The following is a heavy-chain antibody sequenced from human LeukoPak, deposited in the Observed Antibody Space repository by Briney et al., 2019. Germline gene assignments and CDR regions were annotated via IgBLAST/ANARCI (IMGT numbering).Heavy chain of an antibody. CDR1: GYTLTELS. J-gene: IGHJ3*02. V-gene: IGHV1-24*01. D-gene: IGHD3-10*01. Sequence: ASVKVSRKVSGYTLTELSMHWVRQAPGKGLEWMGGFDPEDGETIYAQKFQGRVTMTEDTSTDTAYMELSSLRSEDTAVYYCATSYYGSGSYYSHAFDIWGQGTMVTVSS. CDR2: FDPEDGET. CDR3: ATSYYGSGSYYSHAFDI.